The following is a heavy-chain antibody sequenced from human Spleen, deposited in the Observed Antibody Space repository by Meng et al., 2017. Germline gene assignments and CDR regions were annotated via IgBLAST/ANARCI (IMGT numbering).Heavy chain of an antibody. CDR2: ISANNGNT. J-gene: IGHJ4*02. V-gene: IGHV1-18*01. D-gene: IGHD3-9*01. CDR1: GSPFTNYA. Sequence: QVVQMCEEGKDARTSCKCLRKAFGSPFTNYAFNWVRQAPGKGLEWMEWISANNGNTNYAQKLQGRVTMTTDTSTTTAYMELRSLRSDDTAVYYCARSPNVYYDIPQGDYWGQGTLVTVSS. CDR3: ARSPNVYYDIPQGDY.